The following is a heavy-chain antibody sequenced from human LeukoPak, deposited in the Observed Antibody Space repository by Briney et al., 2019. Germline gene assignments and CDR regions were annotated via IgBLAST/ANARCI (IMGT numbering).Heavy chain of an antibody. CDR1: GFTFSSYE. CDR3: ARVPSGGGYCSGGSCYSTYYYGMDV. V-gene: IGHV3-48*03. J-gene: IGHJ6*02. Sequence: GGSLRLSCAASGFTFSSYEMNWVRQAPGKGLEWVSYISSSGSTIYYADSVKGRFTISRDNAKNSLYLQMNSLRAEDTAVYYCARVPSGGGYCSGGSCYSTYYYGMDVWGQGTTVTVSS. D-gene: IGHD2-15*01. CDR2: ISSSGSTI.